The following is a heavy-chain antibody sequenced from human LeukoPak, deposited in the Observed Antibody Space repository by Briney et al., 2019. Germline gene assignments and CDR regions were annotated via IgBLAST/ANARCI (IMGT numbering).Heavy chain of an antibody. J-gene: IGHJ4*02. CDR1: GFTFSNYA. CDR3: AKVVGTGTTPTDY. D-gene: IGHD1-1*01. V-gene: IGHV3-23*01. CDR2: ISASGSNT. Sequence: GGSLRLSCAASGFTFSNYAMTWVRQAPGRGLECVSVISASGSNTDYADSVKGRFTISRDNSKNMVSLQMKSLRAEDTAVYYCAKVVGTGTTPTDYWGQGTLVTVSS.